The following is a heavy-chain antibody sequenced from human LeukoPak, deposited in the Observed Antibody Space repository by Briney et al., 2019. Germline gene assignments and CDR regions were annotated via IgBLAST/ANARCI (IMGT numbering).Heavy chain of an antibody. CDR2: INHSGST. Sequence: PSETLSLTCAVYGGSFSGYYWSWIRQPPGKGLEWIGEINHSGSTNYNPSLKSRVTISVDTSKNQFSLKLSSVTAADTAVYYCARGRGSHDSDIVVVPASGATNDYWGQGTLVTVSS. V-gene: IGHV4-34*01. CDR3: ARGRGSHDSDIVVVPASGATNDY. D-gene: IGHD2-2*01. CDR1: GGSFSGYY. J-gene: IGHJ4*02.